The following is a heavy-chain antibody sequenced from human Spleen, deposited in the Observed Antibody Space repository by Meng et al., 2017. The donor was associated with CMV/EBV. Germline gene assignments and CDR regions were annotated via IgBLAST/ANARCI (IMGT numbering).Heavy chain of an antibody. CDR3: ASHCTSTSCYII. Sequence: GESLKISCAASGFTFCNYGMHWVRQAPGKGLEWVAVIWYDGSNKDNADSVKGRFTISRDNSKNTLYLQMNSLRAEDTAVYYCASHCTSTSCYIIWGHGTMVTVSS. D-gene: IGHD2-2*02. CDR2: IWYDGSNK. V-gene: IGHV3-33*01. CDR1: GFTFCNYG. J-gene: IGHJ3*02.